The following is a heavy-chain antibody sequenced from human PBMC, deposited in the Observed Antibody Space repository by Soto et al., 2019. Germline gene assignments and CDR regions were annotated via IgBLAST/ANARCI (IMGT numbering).Heavy chain of an antibody. J-gene: IGHJ6*02. CDR3: ARAGIAVAGTRGSLGYYGMDV. Sequence: GGSLRLSCAASGFTFSSYGMHWVRQAPGKGLEWVAVIWYDGSNKYYADSVKGRFTISRDNSKNTLYLQMNSLRAEDTAVYYCARAGIAVAGTRGSLGYYGMDVWGQGTTVTVSS. CDR1: GFTFSSYG. CDR2: IWYDGSNK. D-gene: IGHD6-19*01. V-gene: IGHV3-33*01.